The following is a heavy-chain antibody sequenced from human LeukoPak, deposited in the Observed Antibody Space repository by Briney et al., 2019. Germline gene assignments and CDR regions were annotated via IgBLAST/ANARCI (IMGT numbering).Heavy chain of an antibody. D-gene: IGHD6-19*01. CDR1: GFTFSSYA. CDR3: ASGTLAVAGPGAFDI. Sequence: GGSLRPSCAASGFTFSSYAMHWVRQAPGKGLEWVAVISYDGSNKYYADSVKGRFTISRDNSKNTLYLQMNSLRAEDTAVYYCASGTLAVAGPGAFDIWGQGTMVTVSS. V-gene: IGHV3-30-3*01. J-gene: IGHJ3*02. CDR2: ISYDGSNK.